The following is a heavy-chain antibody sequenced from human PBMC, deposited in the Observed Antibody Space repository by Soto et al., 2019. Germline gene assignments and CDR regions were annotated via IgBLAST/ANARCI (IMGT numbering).Heavy chain of an antibody. CDR3: ARIATYYDFWSGYYTGTSYYYGMDV. Sequence: SETLSLTCTVSGGSISSGGYYWSWICQHPGKGLEWIGYIYYSGSTYYNPSLKSRVTISVDTSKNQFSLKLSSVTAAGTAVYYCARIATYYDFWSGYYTGTSYYYGMDVWGQGTTVTVSS. CDR1: GGSISSGGYY. V-gene: IGHV4-31*02. D-gene: IGHD3-3*01. CDR2: IYYSGST. J-gene: IGHJ6*02.